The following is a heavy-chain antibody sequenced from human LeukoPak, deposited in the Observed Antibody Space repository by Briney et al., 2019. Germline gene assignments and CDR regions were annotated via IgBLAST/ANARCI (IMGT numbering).Heavy chain of an antibody. J-gene: IGHJ4*02. V-gene: IGHV4-34*01. CDR1: GGSFSGYY. CDR2: ISHSGST. CDR3: ARGRRYSYGSDY. D-gene: IGHD5-18*01. Sequence: PSETLSLTCAVYGGSFSGYYWSWIRQPPGKGLEWIGEISHSGSTNYNPSLKSRVTISVDTSKNQFSLKLSSVTAADTAVYYCARGRRYSYGSDYWGQGTLVTVSS.